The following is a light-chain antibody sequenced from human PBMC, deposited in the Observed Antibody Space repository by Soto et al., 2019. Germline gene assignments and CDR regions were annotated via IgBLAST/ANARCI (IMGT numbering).Light chain of an antibody. J-gene: IGKJ1*01. CDR1: QSVSSN. CDR3: QQFNNLPRT. Sequence: IVLTQSPCTLSLSQGERATLSCSASQSVSSNYLAWYQQKPGQAPRLLISDASTRATGIPARFSGSGSGTEFTLTISSLQSEDFAVYYCQQFNNLPRTFGQGTKVDI. CDR2: DAS. V-gene: IGKV3-15*01.